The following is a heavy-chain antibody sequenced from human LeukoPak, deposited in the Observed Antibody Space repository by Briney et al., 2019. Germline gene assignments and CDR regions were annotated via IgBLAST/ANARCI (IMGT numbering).Heavy chain of an antibody. CDR3: ARHKWADGGSYYWLDY. Sequence: PSETLSLTCAVYGGSFSGYYWSWIRQPPGKGLEWIGYIYYSGSTNYNPSLKSRVTISVDTSKNQFSLKLSSVTAADTAVYYCARHKWADGGSYYWLDYWGQGTLVTVSS. V-gene: IGHV4-59*08. D-gene: IGHD1-26*01. J-gene: IGHJ4*02. CDR1: GGSFSGYY. CDR2: IYYSGST.